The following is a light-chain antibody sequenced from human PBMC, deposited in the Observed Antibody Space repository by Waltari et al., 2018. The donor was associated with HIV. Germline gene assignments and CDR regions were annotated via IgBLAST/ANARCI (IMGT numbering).Light chain of an antibody. CDR3: AAWDDSLSGYVV. Sequence: QLVLTQPPSAAGTPGQRVTISCSESSCNSGSNYEHRYQQLPETAPKLLIQKNNRPPSGVPDRFSCSKSGTSASLAIRGLRSEEEAYYYCAAWDDSLSGYVVFGGGTKLTVL. V-gene: IGLV1-47*01. CDR1: SCNSGSNY. CDR2: KNN. J-gene: IGLJ2*01.